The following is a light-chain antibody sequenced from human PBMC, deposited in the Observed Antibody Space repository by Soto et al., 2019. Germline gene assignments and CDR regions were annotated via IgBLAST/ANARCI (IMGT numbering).Light chain of an antibody. Sequence: DIQMTQSPSSLSASVGDRVTITCQASQDISNYLNWYQQKPGKATKLLIYDASNLETGVPSRFSGSGSGTDFTFTISSLQPEDIANYYCQQYDNLPYTFGQGTKLEIK. CDR3: QQYDNLPYT. V-gene: IGKV1-33*01. CDR2: DAS. CDR1: QDISNY. J-gene: IGKJ2*01.